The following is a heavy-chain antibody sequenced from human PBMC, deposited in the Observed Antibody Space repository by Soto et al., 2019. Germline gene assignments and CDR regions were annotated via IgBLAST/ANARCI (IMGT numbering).Heavy chain of an antibody. J-gene: IGHJ4*02. D-gene: IGHD4-17*01. V-gene: IGHV1-46*01. Sequence: QVQLVQSGAEVKKPGASVKVSCKASGYTFTSYYMHWVRQAPGQGLEWMGIINPSGGSTSYAQKFQGRVTMTRDTSTSTVYMELSSLRSEDTAVYYCARDRDVSGDYAGYFDYWGQGTLVTVSS. CDR1: GYTFTSYY. CDR2: INPSGGST. CDR3: ARDRDVSGDYAGYFDY.